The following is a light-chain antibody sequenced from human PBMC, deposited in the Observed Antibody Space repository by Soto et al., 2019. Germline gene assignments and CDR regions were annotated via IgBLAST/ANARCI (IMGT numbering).Light chain of an antibody. CDR1: QSVDNN. V-gene: IGKV3-15*01. Sequence: EIVMTHSPVTLSASPGEMATLSCRASQSVDNNVAWYQQKPGQAPRLLIVGSFARATGIPARFSGSGYGSECALYSNGLHSPDLAVCCCQQHNDRPPSSCGQGTRWRS. CDR3: QQHNDRPPSS. J-gene: IGKJ5*01. CDR2: GSF.